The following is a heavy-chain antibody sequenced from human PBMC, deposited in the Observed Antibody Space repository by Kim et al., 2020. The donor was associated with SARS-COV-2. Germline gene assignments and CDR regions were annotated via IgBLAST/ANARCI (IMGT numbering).Heavy chain of an antibody. CDR1: GGTFSSYA. D-gene: IGHD5-18*01. V-gene: IGHV1-69*04. CDR3: ARLRGYSSLHPSKDFDY. Sequence: SVKVSCKASGGTFSSYAISWVRQAPGQGLEWMGRIIPILGIANYAQKFQGRVTITADKSTSTAYMELSSLRSEDTAVYYCARLRGYSSLHPSKDFDYWGQGTLVTVSS. J-gene: IGHJ4*02. CDR2: IIPILGIA.